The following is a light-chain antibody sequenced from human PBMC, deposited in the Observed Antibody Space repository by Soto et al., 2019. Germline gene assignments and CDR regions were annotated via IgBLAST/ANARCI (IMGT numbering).Light chain of an antibody. CDR3: CSYAGSYAFV. V-gene: IGLV2-11*01. CDR2: DVS. Sequence: ALTQPRSVSGSPGQSVTISCTGTSSDVGGYDFVSWFQHHPGKPPKLIMYDVSKRPSGVPDRFSGSKSGNTASLTISGLQAEDEADYYCCSYAGSYAFVFGTGTKVTVL. CDR1: SSDVGGYDF. J-gene: IGLJ1*01.